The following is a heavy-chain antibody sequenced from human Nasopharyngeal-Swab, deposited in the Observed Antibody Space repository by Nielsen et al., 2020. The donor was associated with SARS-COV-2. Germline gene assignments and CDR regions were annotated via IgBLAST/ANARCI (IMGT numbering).Heavy chain of an antibody. Sequence: GESLKISCAASGFTFNFYSMNWVRQSPGKGLEWVALISGSGRKIYYTDPVKGRFTVSRDNAQNFLVLQMKNLRAEVTAVYYCAKDRRGSARELGLPEAFDIWGQGTLVTVSS. CDR1: GFTFNFYS. D-gene: IGHD3-10*01. J-gene: IGHJ3*02. V-gene: IGHV3-21*01. CDR2: ISGSGRKI. CDR3: AKDRRGSARELGLPEAFDI.